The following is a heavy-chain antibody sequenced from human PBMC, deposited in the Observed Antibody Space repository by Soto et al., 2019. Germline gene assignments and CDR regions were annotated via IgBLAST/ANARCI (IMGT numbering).Heavy chain of an antibody. CDR2: VNPNTGVT. CDR1: GYTFTAFY. J-gene: IGHJ5*02. V-gene: IGHV1-2*02. D-gene: IGHD3-9*01. Sequence: SVKVSCKASGYTFTAFYMNWVRQAPGQGLEWMGWVNPNTGVTRYAQKFQGRVTMTRDTSINTAYMELSGLTSDDTAVYYCTTLRLDPWGQGTLVTVSS. CDR3: TTLRLDP.